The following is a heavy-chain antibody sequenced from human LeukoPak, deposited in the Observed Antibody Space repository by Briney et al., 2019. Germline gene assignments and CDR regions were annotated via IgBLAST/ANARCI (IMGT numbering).Heavy chain of an antibody. Sequence: PPQTLSLTCTVSGGSISTGGYYWSWIRQHPEKGLEWIGYFYYSGSTYYNPSLKSRVTISEDTSRNQFSLKLSSVTAADTAIYYCARLPSGYTSSLGVFDYWGQGTLVTASS. CDR1: GGSISTGGYY. V-gene: IGHV4-31*03. CDR2: FYYSGST. CDR3: ARLPSGYTSSLGVFDY. D-gene: IGHD6-13*01. J-gene: IGHJ4*02.